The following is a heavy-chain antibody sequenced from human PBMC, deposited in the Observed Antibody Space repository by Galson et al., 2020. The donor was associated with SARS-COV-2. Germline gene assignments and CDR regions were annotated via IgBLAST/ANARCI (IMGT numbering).Heavy chain of an antibody. CDR3: ASISRRLYCSGGSCYSGFDY. CDR1: GGSISSSSYY. J-gene: IGHJ4*02. Sequence: SETLSLTCTVSGGSISSSSYYWGWIRQPPGKGLEWIGSIYYSGSTYYNPSLKSRVTISVDTSKNQFSLKLSSVTAADTAVYYCASISRRLYCSGGSCYSGFDYWGQGTLVTVSS. D-gene: IGHD2-15*01. V-gene: IGHV4-39*07. CDR2: IYYSGST.